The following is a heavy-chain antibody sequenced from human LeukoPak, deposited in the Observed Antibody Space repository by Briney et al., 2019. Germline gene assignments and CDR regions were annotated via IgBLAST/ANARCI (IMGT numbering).Heavy chain of an antibody. Sequence: SETLSLTCTVSGGSISSYYWSWIRQPAGKGLEWIGRFYTGGSTNYNPSLKSRVTFSVDTSKNQFSLRLNSVTAADTAMYFCAKSGGYGLIDYWGQGTRVIVSS. J-gene: IGHJ4*02. CDR1: GGSISSYY. V-gene: IGHV4-4*07. D-gene: IGHD1-26*01. CDR3: AKSGGYGLIDY. CDR2: FYTGGST.